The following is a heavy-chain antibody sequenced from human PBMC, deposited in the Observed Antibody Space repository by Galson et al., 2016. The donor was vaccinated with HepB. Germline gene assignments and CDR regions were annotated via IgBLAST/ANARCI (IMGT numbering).Heavy chain of an antibody. D-gene: IGHD6-19*01. V-gene: IGHV6-1*01. J-gene: IGHJ6*02. CDR3: ARAATALRSGWRTLAPRFYYNGMDV. CDR2: TYSKSKLHY. CDR1: GDSVSNKNVA. Sequence: CAISGDSVSNKNVAWNWIRQSPSRGLEWLGGTYSKSKLHYDYADSVKSRITINPDTSKNQFSLQLSSVTPEDTAVYYCARAATALRSGWRTLAPRFYYNGMDVWGQGTTVTVSS.